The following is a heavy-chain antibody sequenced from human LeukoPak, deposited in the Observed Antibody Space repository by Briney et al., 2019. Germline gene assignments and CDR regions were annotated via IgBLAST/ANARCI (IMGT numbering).Heavy chain of an antibody. CDR2: ISYDGSNK. V-gene: IGHV3-30*18. Sequence: GGSLRLSCAASGFTFSSYGMHWVRQAPGKGLEWVAVISYDGSNKYYADSVKGRFTIPRDNSKNTLYLQMNSLRAEDTAVYYCAKGMSGYGGYYYYGMDVWGQGTTVTVSS. J-gene: IGHJ6*02. D-gene: IGHD3-3*01. CDR3: AKGMSGYGGYYYYGMDV. CDR1: GFTFSSYG.